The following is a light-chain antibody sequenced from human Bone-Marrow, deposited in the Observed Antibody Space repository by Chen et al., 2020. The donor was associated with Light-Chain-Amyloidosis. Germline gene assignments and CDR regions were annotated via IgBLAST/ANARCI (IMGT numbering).Light chain of an antibody. CDR1: LIFRSNY. V-gene: IGKV3-20*01. CDR3: QQYGNSPVT. Sequence: EIVLTQSPGTLSLSPGEGATLSCGANLIFRSNYLAWYQQKSGQAPRLLIYAASSRATGVPDRFSASGSGTDFTLTISSLGPEDFAVYYCQQYGNSPVTFGQGTRL. CDR2: AAS. J-gene: IGKJ2*01.